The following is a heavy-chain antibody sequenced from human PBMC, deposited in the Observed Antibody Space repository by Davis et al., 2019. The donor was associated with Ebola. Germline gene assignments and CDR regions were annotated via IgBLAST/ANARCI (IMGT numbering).Heavy chain of an antibody. J-gene: IGHJ4*02. CDR1: GFTFSSYA. V-gene: IGHV3-23*01. CDR3: AREGYCSSTSCCIFDY. CDR2: ISGSGGST. Sequence: GESLKISCAASGFTFSSYAMSWVRQAPGKGLEWVSAISGSGGSTYYADSVKGRFTISRDNSKNTLYLQMNSLRAEDTAVYYCAREGYCSSTSCCIFDYWGQGTLVTVSS. D-gene: IGHD2-2*01.